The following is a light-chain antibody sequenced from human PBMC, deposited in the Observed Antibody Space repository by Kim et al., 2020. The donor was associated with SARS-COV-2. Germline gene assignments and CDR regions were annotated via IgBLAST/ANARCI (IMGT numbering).Light chain of an antibody. CDR3: LLYYGGAYV. J-gene: IGLJ1*01. CDR1: TGAVTSASY. CDR2: GTS. Sequence: QAVVTQEPSLTVSPGGTVTLPCASSTGAVTSASYPTWFQQRPAQAPRSLIYGTSNKHSWTPARFSGSLLGGKAALTLSGVQPEDEAEYYCLLYYGGAYVFGTVAKFTVL. V-gene: IGLV7-43*01.